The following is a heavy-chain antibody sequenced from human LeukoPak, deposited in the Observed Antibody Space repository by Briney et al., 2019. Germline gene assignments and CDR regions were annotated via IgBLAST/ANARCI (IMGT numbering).Heavy chain of an antibody. V-gene: IGHV4-59*01. D-gene: IGHD1-1*01. Sequence: SESLSLTCTVSGGSISSYYWSWIRPPPGKGLAWIGYIYYSGSTNYNPSLKSRVTISVDTSKNQFSLKLSSVTAADTAVYYCARGGSTGTNLNWVDPWGQGTLVTVSS. CDR2: IYYSGST. CDR1: GGSISSYY. CDR3: ARGGSTGTNLNWVDP. J-gene: IGHJ5*02.